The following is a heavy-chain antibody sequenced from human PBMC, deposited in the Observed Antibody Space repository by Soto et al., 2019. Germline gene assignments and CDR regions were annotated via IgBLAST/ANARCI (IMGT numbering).Heavy chain of an antibody. J-gene: IGHJ5*02. CDR1: GGSFSGYY. V-gene: IGHV4-34*01. Sequence: SETLSLTCAVYGGSFSGYYWSWIRQPPGKGLGWIGEINHSGSTNYNPSLKSRVTISVDTSKNQFSLKLSSVTAADTAVYYCAISAELTGTTSWFDPWGQGTLVTVSS. D-gene: IGHD1-7*01. CDR2: INHSGST. CDR3: AISAELTGTTSWFDP.